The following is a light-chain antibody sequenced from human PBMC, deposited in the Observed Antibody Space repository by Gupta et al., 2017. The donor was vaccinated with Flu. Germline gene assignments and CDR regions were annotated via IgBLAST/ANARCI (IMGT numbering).Light chain of an antibody. CDR3: MQGAHWPLA. CDR1: QGLVYSDGNTY. CDR2: QVS. Sequence: DVVMTQSPLSLSVTLGEPASLSRRASQGLVYSDGNTYLHWFQQRPGQSPRRLIYQVSSRDSGVPDRFCGSGSGTNFTLKISRVQAEDVGIYFCMQGAHWPLAFGQGTTLEIK. V-gene: IGKV2-30*01. J-gene: IGKJ1*01.